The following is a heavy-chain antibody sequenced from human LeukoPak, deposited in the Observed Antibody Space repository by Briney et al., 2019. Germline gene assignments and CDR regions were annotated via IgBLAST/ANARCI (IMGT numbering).Heavy chain of an antibody. CDR2: INPNSGGT. J-gene: IGHJ4*02. Sequence: ASVKVSCKASGYTFTGYYMHWVRQAPGQGLEWMGWINPNSGGTNYAQKFQGRVTMTRDTSISTAYMELSRLRSDDTAAYYCARGLVRIAVAGTMGYWGQGTLVTVSS. D-gene: IGHD6-19*01. CDR1: GYTFTGYY. V-gene: IGHV1-2*02. CDR3: ARGLVRIAVAGTMGY.